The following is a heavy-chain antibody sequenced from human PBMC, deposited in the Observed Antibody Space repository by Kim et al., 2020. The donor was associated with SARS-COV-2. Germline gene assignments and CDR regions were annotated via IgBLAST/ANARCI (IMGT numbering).Heavy chain of an antibody. J-gene: IGHJ6*02. Sequence: VKGRFTISRDNAKTSLYLQRNSLRAEDTAVYYCARDQLERPNYYYGMDVWGQGTTVTVSS. D-gene: IGHD1-1*01. CDR3: ARDQLERPNYYYGMDV. V-gene: IGHV3-11*04.